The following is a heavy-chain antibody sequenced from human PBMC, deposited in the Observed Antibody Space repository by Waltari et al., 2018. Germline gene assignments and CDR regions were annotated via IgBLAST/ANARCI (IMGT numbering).Heavy chain of an antibody. J-gene: IGHJ6*03. CDR2: IYYSGST. CDR3: ARGQRGYRHPHYYYMDV. D-gene: IGHD5-18*01. Sequence: QVQLQESGPGLVKPSATLSLTCTVSGGSISSHYWSWIRQPPGKGLEWIGYIYYSGSTNYNPSLKSRVTISVDTSKNQFSLKLSSVTAADTAVYYCARGQRGYRHPHYYYMDVWGKGTTVTVSS. V-gene: IGHV4-59*11. CDR1: GGSISSHY.